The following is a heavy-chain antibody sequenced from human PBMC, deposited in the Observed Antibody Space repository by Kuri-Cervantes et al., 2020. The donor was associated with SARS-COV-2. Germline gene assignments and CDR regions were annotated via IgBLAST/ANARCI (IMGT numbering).Heavy chain of an antibody. CDR1: GYSISSGYY. V-gene: IGHV4-61*09. CDR3: ARVRDVVVIAPYFDY. D-gene: IGHD2-21*01. J-gene: IGHJ4*02. CDR2: IYTSGST. Sequence: SETLSLTCAVSGYSISSGYYWGWIRQPAGKGLEWIGYIYTSGSTNYNPSLKSRVTISVDTSKNQFSLKLSSVTAADTAVYYCARVRDVVVIAPYFDYWGQGTLVTVSS.